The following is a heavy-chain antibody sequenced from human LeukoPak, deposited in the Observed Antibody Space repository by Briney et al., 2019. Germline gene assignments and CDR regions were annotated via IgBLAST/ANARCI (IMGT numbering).Heavy chain of an antibody. J-gene: IGHJ4*02. CDR1: GCSFRSYA. Sequence: SVKVSCKASGCSFRSYAISWVRQAPGQGLEWIGGIIPIFGTANYAQKFQGRVTITADESTSTAYMELSSLRSEDTAVYYCARDYGYYDSTGYFDYWGQGTLVTVSS. V-gene: IGHV1-69*13. D-gene: IGHD3-22*01. CDR3: ARDYGYYDSTGYFDY. CDR2: IIPIFGTA.